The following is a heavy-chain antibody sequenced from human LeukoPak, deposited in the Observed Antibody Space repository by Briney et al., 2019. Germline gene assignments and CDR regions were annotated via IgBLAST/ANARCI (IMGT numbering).Heavy chain of an antibody. J-gene: IGHJ3*01. CDR1: GYTFTDYW. D-gene: IGHD3-22*01. V-gene: IGHV5-51*01. CDR2: IYPDDSDT. Sequence: GESLKISCKGSGYTFTDYWMAWVRQMPGKGLEWMGIIYPDDSDTRYSPSFQGQVTISADKSVSIAYLQWSSLKASDTAMYYCARPNITSYYDSRGYDAFDVWGQGTMVIVSS. CDR3: ARPNITSYYDSRGYDAFDV.